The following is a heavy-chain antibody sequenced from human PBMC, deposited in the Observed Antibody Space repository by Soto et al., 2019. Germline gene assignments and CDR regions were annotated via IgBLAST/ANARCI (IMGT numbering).Heavy chain of an antibody. J-gene: IGHJ5*02. CDR2: IYYTGST. V-gene: IGHV4-59*08. D-gene: IGHD6-13*01. CDR3: ARRAGYSSSWYWFDP. CDR1: GGSISSYY. Sequence: TSETLSLTCTVSGGSISSYYWSWIRQPPGKGLEWIGYIYYTGSTDYNPSLKSRVTISLDTSKNQFSLKLSSVTAADTAVYYCARRAGYSSSWYWFDPWGQGTLVTVSS.